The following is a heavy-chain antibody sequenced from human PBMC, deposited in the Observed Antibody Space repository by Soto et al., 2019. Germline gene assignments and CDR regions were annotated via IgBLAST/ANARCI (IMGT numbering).Heavy chain of an antibody. D-gene: IGHD4-17*01. CDR3: ARGTTPPRTDYHYYGMDV. Sequence: QVRLVESGGGVVQPGRSLRLSCAASGFTFSSYALHWVRQAPGKGLEWVAMISYAGSKIYYADSVKGGFTISRDNSKNTLYLQMNSLRAEDTAVYYCARGTTPPRTDYHYYGMDVWGQGTTVTVSS. V-gene: IGHV3-30-3*01. CDR2: ISYAGSKI. CDR1: GFTFSSYA. J-gene: IGHJ6*02.